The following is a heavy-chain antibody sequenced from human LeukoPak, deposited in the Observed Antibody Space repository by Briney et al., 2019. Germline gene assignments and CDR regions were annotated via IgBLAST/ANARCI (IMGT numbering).Heavy chain of an antibody. D-gene: IGHD3-22*01. V-gene: IGHV1-18*04. Sequence: ASVKVSCKASGYTFTGYYMHWVRQAPGQGLEWMGWISAYNGNTNYAQKLQGRVTMTTDTSTSTAYMELRSLRSDDTAVYYCARDLGDYDSSGYYSDYWGQGTLVTVSS. CDR2: ISAYNGNT. J-gene: IGHJ4*02. CDR3: ARDLGDYDSSGYYSDY. CDR1: GYTFTGYY.